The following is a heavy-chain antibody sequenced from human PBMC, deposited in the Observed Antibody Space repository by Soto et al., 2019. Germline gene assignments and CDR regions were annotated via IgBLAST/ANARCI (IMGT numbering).Heavy chain of an antibody. CDR2: IHYSGST. J-gene: IGHJ5*02. CDR1: GGSITGYF. Sequence: QVQLQESGPRLVKPSETLSLSCTVSGGSITGYFWSWIRQPPGKGLEWIGYIHYSGSTNYIPSLKSRVTMSVDTSKNQFSLNLTSVTEADTAVYYCAKGAVGSGWETGWFDPWDQGSLVTVSS. V-gene: IGHV4-59*01. D-gene: IGHD6-25*01. CDR3: AKGAVGSGWETGWFDP.